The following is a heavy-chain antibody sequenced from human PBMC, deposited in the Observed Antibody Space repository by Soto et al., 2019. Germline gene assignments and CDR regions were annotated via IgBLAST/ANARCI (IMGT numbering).Heavy chain of an antibody. D-gene: IGHD1-26*01. CDR3: ARSTYYEYFQH. V-gene: IGHV4-59*01. Sequence: GPGPEPPSETLSLTCTVSGGSISSYYWSWIRQPPGKGLEWIAYIYHSGSTNYNPSLKSRVTISVDTSRDQFSLKLSSVTPADTAVYYCARSTYYEYFQHWGQGALVTVSS. CDR2: IYHSGST. J-gene: IGHJ1*01. CDR1: GGSISSYY.